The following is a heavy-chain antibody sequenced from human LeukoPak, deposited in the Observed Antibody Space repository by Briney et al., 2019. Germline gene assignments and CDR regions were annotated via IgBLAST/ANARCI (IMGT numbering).Heavy chain of an antibody. CDR1: GFTFSSYG. J-gene: IGHJ4*02. V-gene: IGHV3-30*18. D-gene: IGHD3-16*01. CDR2: ISYDGSNK. CDR3: AKDQGEEYFDY. Sequence: GGSLRLSCAASGFTFSSYGMHWVRQAPGKGPEWVAVISYDGSNKYYADSVKGRFTISRDNSKNTLYLQMNSLRAEDTAVYYCAKDQGEEYFDYWGQGTLVTVSS.